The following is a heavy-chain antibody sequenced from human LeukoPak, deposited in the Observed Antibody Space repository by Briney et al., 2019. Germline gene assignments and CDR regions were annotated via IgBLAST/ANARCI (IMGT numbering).Heavy chain of an antibody. D-gene: IGHD3-10*01. CDR2: IIGSGDIT. CDR1: GFTFSNYV. Sequence: GGSLRLSCAVSGFTFSNYVMSWVRQAPGKGLEWVSGIIGSGDITYYADSVKGRFTISRDNSKNTVYLQMNSLRAEDTAVYYCAKVMKGSERLTMVRGVIIKTAGLYYMDVWGKGTTVTVSS. J-gene: IGHJ6*03. V-gene: IGHV3-23*01. CDR3: AKVMKGSERLTMVRGVIIKTAGLYYMDV.